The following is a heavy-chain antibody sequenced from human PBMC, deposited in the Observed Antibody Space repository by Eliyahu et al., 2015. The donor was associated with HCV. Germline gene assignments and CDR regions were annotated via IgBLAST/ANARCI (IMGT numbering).Heavy chain of an antibody. D-gene: IGHD4-23*01. J-gene: IGHJ2*01. CDR1: GXSISSYY. CDR3: ARVLLGNSARYFDL. CDR2: IXYSGXT. Sequence: QVQLQESGPGLVKPSETLSLTCTVXGXSISSYYWSWIRXPPGXGLEWIGYIXYSGXTNYNPSLKSRVTISIDTSKNQFSLKLSSVAAADTAMYYCARVLLGNSARYFDLWGRGTLVTVSS. V-gene: IGHV4-59*01.